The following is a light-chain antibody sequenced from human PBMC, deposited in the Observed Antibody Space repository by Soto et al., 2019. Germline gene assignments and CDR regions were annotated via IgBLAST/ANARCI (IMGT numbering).Light chain of an antibody. CDR3: AAWDDSLSGRF. Sequence: QSVLTQPPSASGTPGQRVTISCSGSSSNIGSNYVYWYQQLPGTAPKLLIYRNNQRPSGVPDRFSGSKSGTSASLAISGRRSEDEADYYCAAWDDSLSGRFFGPGTKVTAL. J-gene: IGLJ1*01. CDR1: SSNIGSNY. V-gene: IGLV1-47*01. CDR2: RNN.